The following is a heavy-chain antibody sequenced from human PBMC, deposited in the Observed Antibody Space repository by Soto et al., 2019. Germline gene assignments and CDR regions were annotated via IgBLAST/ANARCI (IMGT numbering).Heavy chain of an antibody. CDR3: PRQGGRDSKTKYYFDY. D-gene: IGHD3-22*01. CDR1: AGSISSSSSY. CDR2: IYYSGST. Sequence: PSETLSRTCTVSAGSISSSSSYWGWIRQPPGKGLEWIGSIYYSGSTYYNPSLKSRVTISVDTSKNQFSLKLSSVTASDTAVYYCPRQGGRDSKTKYYFDYWGQGTLVTVS. J-gene: IGHJ4*02. V-gene: IGHV4-39*01.